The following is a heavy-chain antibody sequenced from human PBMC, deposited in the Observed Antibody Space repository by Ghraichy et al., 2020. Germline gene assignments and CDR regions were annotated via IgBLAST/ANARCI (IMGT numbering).Heavy chain of an antibody. CDR2: ISGSGGST. J-gene: IGHJ4*02. CDR1: GFTFSSYA. D-gene: IGHD3-10*01. Sequence: GESLNISCAASGFTFSSYAMSWVRQAPGKGLEWVSAISGSGGSTYYADSVKGRFTISRENSKNTLYLQMNSLRAEDTAVYYCGPGEIATDYWGQGNLVTVYS. V-gene: IGHV3-23*01. CDR3: GPGEIATDY.